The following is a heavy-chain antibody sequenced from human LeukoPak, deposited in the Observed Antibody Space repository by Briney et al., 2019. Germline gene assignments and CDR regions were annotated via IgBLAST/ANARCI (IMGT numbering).Heavy chain of an antibody. D-gene: IGHD1-26*01. Sequence: GGSLRLSCVASGFAFSTYWMTWVRQAPGKGLEWVANINQDGRHRYFVNSVEGLFSISRDNAKNSLYLQIDSLRADDTAVYYCARGGRGWFDPWGQGTLVTVSS. CDR2: INQDGRHR. J-gene: IGHJ5*02. V-gene: IGHV3-7*01. CDR1: GFAFSTYW. CDR3: ARGGRGWFDP.